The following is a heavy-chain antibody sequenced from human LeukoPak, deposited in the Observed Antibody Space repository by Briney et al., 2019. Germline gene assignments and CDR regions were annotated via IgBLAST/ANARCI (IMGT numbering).Heavy chain of an antibody. Sequence: GGSLRLSCAASGFTFSTFAMSWVRQAPGPGLEWVSCFSGSGASTSYADSVKGRFTISRDNSKNTLYLQMNSLRAEDAAVYYCAKFSPTPLLNYYYYGMDVWGQGTTVTVSS. CDR3: AKFSPTPLLNYYYYGMDV. V-gene: IGHV3-23*01. CDR2: FSGSGAST. CDR1: GFTFSTFA. J-gene: IGHJ6*02.